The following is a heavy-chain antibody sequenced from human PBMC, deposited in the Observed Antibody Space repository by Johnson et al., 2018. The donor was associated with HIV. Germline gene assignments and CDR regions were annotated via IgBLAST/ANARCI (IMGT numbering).Heavy chain of an antibody. CDR3: TRGSFTDDAFDV. J-gene: IGHJ3*01. D-gene: IGHD1-26*01. V-gene: IGHV3-66*03. CDR1: EFTVSSNY. CDR2: IYSGGST. Sequence: VQLVESGGGLIQPGGSLRLSCAASEFTVSSNYKSWVRQAPGKGLEWVSVIYSGGSTYYADSVKGRFTISRDTSKNMLYLQMNSLRPEDTAVYYCTRGSFTDDAFDVWGLGTMVTVSS.